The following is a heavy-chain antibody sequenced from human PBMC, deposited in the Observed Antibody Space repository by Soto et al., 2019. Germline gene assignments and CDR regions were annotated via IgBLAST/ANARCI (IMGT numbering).Heavy chain of an antibody. CDR3: ARTTGSRSLDV. Sequence: QVQLQESGPGLVKPSETLSLTATVAGASISNTGFYWSWIRQPPGKGLEWIGYIYSSGSTTYNSSLKSRVTRSLDTSKNQVSLNLTSVTAADTAMYYCARTTGSRSLDVWGHGTMVSVSS. J-gene: IGHJ3*01. CDR2: IYSSGST. D-gene: IGHD3-9*01. CDR1: GASISNTGFY. V-gene: IGHV4-61*08.